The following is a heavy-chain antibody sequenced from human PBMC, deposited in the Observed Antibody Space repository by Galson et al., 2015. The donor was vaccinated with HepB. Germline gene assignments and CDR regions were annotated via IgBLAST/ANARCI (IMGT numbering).Heavy chain of an antibody. J-gene: IGHJ3*02. D-gene: IGHD6-19*01. V-gene: IGHV4-34*01. CDR2: INHSGST. CDR3: ARVGSGWYSGGI. Sequence: SETLSLTCAVYGGSFSGYYWSWIRQPPGKGLEWIGEINHSGSTNYNPSLKSRVTISVDTSKNQFSLKLSSVTAADTAVYYCARVGSGWYSGGIWGQGTMVTVSS. CDR1: GGSFSGYY.